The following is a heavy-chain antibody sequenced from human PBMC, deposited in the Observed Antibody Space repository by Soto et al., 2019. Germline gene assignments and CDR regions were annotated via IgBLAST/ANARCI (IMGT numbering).Heavy chain of an antibody. Sequence: EVQLVESGGGLVKPGGSLRLSCAASGFTFSSYSMNWVRQAPGKGLEWVSSISSSSSYIYYADSVKGRFTISLDSAKNRLYLQINSLRARDTAVYYCARALRYVGTSDFAYCGQGTLVTVSS. CDR2: ISSSSSYI. D-gene: IGHD3-16*01. CDR3: ARALRYVGTSDFAY. CDR1: GFTFSSYS. V-gene: IGHV3-21*01. J-gene: IGHJ4*02.